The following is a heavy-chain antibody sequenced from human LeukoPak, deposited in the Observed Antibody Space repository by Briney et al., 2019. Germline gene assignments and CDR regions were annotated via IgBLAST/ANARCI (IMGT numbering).Heavy chain of an antibody. CDR2: ISGSGGST. V-gene: IGHV3-23*01. CDR3: TTYTEIEVVPAAIYPRGAFDI. Sequence: GGSLRLSCAASGFTFSSYAMSWVRQAPGKGLEWVSAISGSGGSTYYADSVKGRFTISRDNSKNTLYLQMNSLKTEDTAMYYCTTYTEIEVVPAAIYPRGAFDIWGQGTMVTVSS. J-gene: IGHJ3*02. CDR1: GFTFSSYA. D-gene: IGHD2-2*01.